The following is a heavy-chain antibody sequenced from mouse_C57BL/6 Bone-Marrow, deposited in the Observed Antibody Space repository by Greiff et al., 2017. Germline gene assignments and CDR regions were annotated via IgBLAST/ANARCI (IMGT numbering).Heavy chain of an antibody. V-gene: IGHV5-17*01. D-gene: IGHD1-2*01. CDR3: AREELLRPFDY. CDR1: GFTFSDYG. Sequence: EVQVVESGGGLVKPGGSLKLSCAASGFTFSDYGMHWVRQAPEKGLEWVAYISSGSSTIYYADTVKGRFTISRDNAKNTLFLQMTSLRSEDTAMYYCAREELLRPFDYWGQGTTLTVSS. CDR2: ISSGSSTI. J-gene: IGHJ2*01.